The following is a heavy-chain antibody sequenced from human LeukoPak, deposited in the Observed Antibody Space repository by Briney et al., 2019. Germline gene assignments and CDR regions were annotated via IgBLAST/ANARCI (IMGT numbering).Heavy chain of an antibody. CDR1: GFSFSNHG. CDR2: IRYDGSNE. V-gene: IGHV3-30*02. J-gene: IGHJ4*02. Sequence: GGSLRLSCAASGFSFSNHGMHWVRQAPGKGLEWVAFIRYDGSNEYYADSVKGRVTISRDNAKTSLYLQMNSLRAEDTAVYYCARDDYGWNEYWGQGTLVTVSS. D-gene: IGHD3-10*01. CDR3: ARDDYGWNEY.